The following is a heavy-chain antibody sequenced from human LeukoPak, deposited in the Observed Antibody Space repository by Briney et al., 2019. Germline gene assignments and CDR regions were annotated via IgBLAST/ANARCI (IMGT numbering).Heavy chain of an antibody. CDR1: GGSVSSGSYY. Sequence: SETLSLTCTVSGGSVSSGSYYWSWIRQPPGKGLEWIGYIYYSGSTNYNPSLKSRVTISVDTSKNQFSLKLSSVTAADTAVYYCARGDYGSGSSLDYWGQGTLVTVSS. CDR2: IYYSGST. D-gene: IGHD3-10*01. J-gene: IGHJ4*02. V-gene: IGHV4-61*01. CDR3: ARGDYGSGSSLDY.